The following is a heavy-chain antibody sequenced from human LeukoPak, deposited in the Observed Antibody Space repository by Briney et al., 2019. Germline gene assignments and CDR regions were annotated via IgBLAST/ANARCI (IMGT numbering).Heavy chain of an antibody. V-gene: IGHV4-30-2*01. J-gene: IGHJ4*02. CDR3: ARLGHQGSSRNY. Sequence: SETLSLTCTVSGGSISSGGYYWSWIRQPPGKGLEWIGYINHSGSTNYNPSLKSRVTISVDTSKNQFSLKLSSVTAADTAVYYCARLGHQGSSRNYWGQGTLVTVSS. D-gene: IGHD1-26*01. CDR2: INHSGST. CDR1: GGSISSGGYY.